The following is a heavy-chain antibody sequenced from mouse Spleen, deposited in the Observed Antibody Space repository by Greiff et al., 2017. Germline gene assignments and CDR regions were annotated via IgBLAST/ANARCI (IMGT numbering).Heavy chain of an antibody. V-gene: IGHV5-6-3*01. CDR3: ARGITTEAWFAY. Sequence: EVQLVESGGGLVQPGGSLKLSCAASGFTFSSYGMSWVRQTPDKRLELVATINSNGGRTYSPDSVTGRFTISRDNAKNTLYLQMSSLKSEDTAMYYCARGITTEAWFAYWGQGTLVTVSA. J-gene: IGHJ3*01. CDR2: INSNGGRT. D-gene: IGHD1-2*01. CDR1: GFTFSSYG.